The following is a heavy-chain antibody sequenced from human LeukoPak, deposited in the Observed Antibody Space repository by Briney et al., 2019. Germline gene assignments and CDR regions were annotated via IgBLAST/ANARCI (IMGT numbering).Heavy chain of an antibody. CDR2: INEDGSHS. V-gene: IGHV3-7*03. J-gene: IGHJ4*02. Sequence: VADINEDGSHSYCLDSVKGRFTLSRDNAKNSLFLQMNSLRAEDTAVYYCVKNSGWYCLDYWGQGTLVTVSS. D-gene: IGHD6-13*01. CDR3: VKNSGWYCLDY.